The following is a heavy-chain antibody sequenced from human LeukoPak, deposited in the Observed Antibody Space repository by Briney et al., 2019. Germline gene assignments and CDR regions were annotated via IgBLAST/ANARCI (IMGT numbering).Heavy chain of an antibody. CDR2: IYYSGST. V-gene: IGHV4-59*01. J-gene: IGHJ4*02. CDR3: ARFTPYSSGFDY. Sequence: SETLSLTCAVSGGSISSYYWSWIRQPPGKGLEWIGYIYYSGSTNYNPSLKSRVTIAVDTSKTQFSLKLSSVTAADTAVYYWARFTPYSSGFDYWGQGTLVTVSS. D-gene: IGHD6-19*01. CDR1: GGSISSYY.